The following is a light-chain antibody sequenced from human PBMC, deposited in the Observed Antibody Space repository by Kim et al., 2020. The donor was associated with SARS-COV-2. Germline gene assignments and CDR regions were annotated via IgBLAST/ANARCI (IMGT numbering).Light chain of an antibody. CDR1: SGSHASNN. Sequence: THTSPGTRRSGSHASNNVPLYEKRPSRAPTTVIYEDNQRPSGVPDRFSGSIDSSSNSASLTISGLKTEDEADYYCQSYDSSNPWVFGGGTQLTVL. V-gene: IGLV6-57*03. CDR2: EDN. CDR3: QSYDSSNPWV. J-gene: IGLJ3*02.